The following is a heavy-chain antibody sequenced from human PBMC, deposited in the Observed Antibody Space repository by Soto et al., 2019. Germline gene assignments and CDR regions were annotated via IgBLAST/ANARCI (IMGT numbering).Heavy chain of an antibody. CDR3: ARMGFYRGAWAFDV. J-gene: IGHJ3*01. D-gene: IGHD3-10*01. CDR2: RFHSGST. CDR1: GASITSNY. Sequence: QVHLQESGPGLVEPSETLSLTCNVSGASITSNYWCWIRQPPGKGLEWIGYRFHSGSTGFNPSLKGRVTISMDTSKNQFSLKVISMTAADTAVYFCARMGFYRGAWAFDVWGQGTMVTVSS. V-gene: IGHV4-59*01.